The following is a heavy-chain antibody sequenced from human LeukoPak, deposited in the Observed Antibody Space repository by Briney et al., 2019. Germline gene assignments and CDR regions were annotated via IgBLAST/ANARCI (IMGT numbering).Heavy chain of an antibody. CDR1: GFTFSSYG. D-gene: IGHD3-22*01. CDR2: ISYDGSNK. Sequence: GGSLRLSCAASGFTFSSYGMHWVRQASGKGLEWVAVISYDGSNKYYADSVKGRFTISRDNSKNTLYLQMNSLRAEDTAVYYCAKDPNYYDSSGYFQHWGQGTLVTVSS. J-gene: IGHJ1*01. CDR3: AKDPNYYDSSGYFQH. V-gene: IGHV3-30*18.